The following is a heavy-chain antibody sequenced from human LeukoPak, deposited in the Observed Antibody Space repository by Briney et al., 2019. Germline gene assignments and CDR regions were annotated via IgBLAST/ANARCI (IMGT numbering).Heavy chain of an antibody. CDR2: ISSSSSTI. CDR1: GFTFSSYS. V-gene: IGHV3-48*04. J-gene: IGHJ4*02. Sequence: PGGSLRLSCAASGFTFSSYSMNWVRQAPGKGLEWVSYISSSSSTIYYADSVKGRFTISRDNAKNSLYLQMNSLRAEDTAVYYCARDTRYFDYWGQGNMVTVSS. CDR3: ARDTRYFDY.